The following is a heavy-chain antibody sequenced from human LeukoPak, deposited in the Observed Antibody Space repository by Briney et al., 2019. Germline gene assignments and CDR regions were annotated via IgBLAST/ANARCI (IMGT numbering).Heavy chain of an antibody. J-gene: IGHJ4*02. V-gene: IGHV1-24*01. CDR2: FDPEDGET. CDR1: GYTLTELS. CDR3: ATGLKDYGDYATSDFDY. D-gene: IGHD4-17*01. Sequence: ASVKVSCKVSGYTLTELSMHWVRQAPGKGLEWMGGFDPEDGETIYAQKFQGRVTMTEDTSTDTAYMELSSLRSEDTAVYYCATGLKDYGDYATSDFDYWGQGTLVTVSS.